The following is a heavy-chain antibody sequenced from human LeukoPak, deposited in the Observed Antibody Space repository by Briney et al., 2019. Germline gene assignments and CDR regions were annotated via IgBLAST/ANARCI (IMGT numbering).Heavy chain of an antibody. Sequence: GGSLRLSWAASGFSFSSYWMHWVSQAPGKGLVWVSRISSDGSIINYADSVKGRFTISRDNAKNTLYLQMNSLRVEDTAVYYCARPAVAGLRAGGYDYWGQGTLVTVSS. CDR2: ISSDGSII. D-gene: IGHD6-19*01. J-gene: IGHJ4*02. CDR3: ARPAVAGLRAGGYDY. V-gene: IGHV3-74*01. CDR1: GFSFSSYW.